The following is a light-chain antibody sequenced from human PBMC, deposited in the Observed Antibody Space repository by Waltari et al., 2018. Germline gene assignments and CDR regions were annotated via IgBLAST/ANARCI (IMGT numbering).Light chain of an antibody. J-gene: IGKJ3*01. CDR1: QSISSSY. V-gene: IGKV3-20*01. CDR2: GAS. Sequence: IVLTQSPGTLSLSPGEIATLSCRASQSISSSYLAWYQQKPGQAPRLLIYGASSRATGIPDRFSGSGSGTDFTLTISRLEPEDFAVYYCQQYGSSPEITFGPGTKVDIK. CDR3: QQYGSSPEIT.